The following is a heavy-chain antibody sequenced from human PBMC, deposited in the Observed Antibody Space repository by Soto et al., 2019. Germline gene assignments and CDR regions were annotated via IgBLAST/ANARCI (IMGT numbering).Heavy chain of an antibody. CDR1: VLSFSNVW. J-gene: IGHJ4*02. D-gene: IGHD5-12*01. CDR3: TTELGPGGYEWNGD. V-gene: IGHV3-15*01. CDR2: IKSKSAGETT. Sequence: GGSLRLSCAASVLSFSNVWMNWVRQAPGKGLEWVGRIKSKSAGETTDSAAPVKGRFTISRDDSKSMLYLQMNSLKIEDTAVCYCTTELGPGGYEWNGDWGTGTLVTVSP.